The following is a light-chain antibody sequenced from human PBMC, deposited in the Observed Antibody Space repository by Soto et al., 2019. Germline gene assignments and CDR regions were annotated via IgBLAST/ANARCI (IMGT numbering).Light chain of an antibody. Sequence: DIQMTPSPSTLSASVGDRVTITCRASQTISSWLAWYQQKPGTAPQLLIYKASTLESGVPSRFSGSGSGTEFTLTISSLQPDDFATYYCQQYNTYSYTFGQGTKVDIK. CDR1: QTISSW. CDR3: QQYNTYSYT. CDR2: KAS. J-gene: IGKJ2*01. V-gene: IGKV1-5*03.